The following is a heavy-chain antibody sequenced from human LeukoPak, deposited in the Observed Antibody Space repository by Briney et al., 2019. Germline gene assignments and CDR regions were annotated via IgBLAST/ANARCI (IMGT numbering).Heavy chain of an antibody. CDR2: IYHSGST. D-gene: IGHD3-3*01. V-gene: IGHV4-38-2*01. CDR1: GYPISSGYY. CDR3: ARQGDFWSGFPNWFDP. J-gene: IGHJ5*02. Sequence: PSETLSLTCAVSGYPISSGYYWGWIRQPPGKGLEWIGSIYHSGSTYYNPSLKSRVTISVDTSKNQFSLKLSSVTAADTAVYYCARQGDFWSGFPNWFDPWGQGTLVTVSS.